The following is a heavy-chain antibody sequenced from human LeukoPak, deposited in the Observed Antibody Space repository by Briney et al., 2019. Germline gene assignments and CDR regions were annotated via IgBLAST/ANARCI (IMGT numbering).Heavy chain of an antibody. J-gene: IGHJ2*01. CDR1: GGSISSYY. V-gene: IGHV4-4*09. CDR2: IYTTGSP. Sequence: SETLSLTCTVSGGSISSYYWSWIRQPPGKGLEWIGYIYTTGSPDYNPPVKSRVTISVGTSKNQLSLNLSSVTAADTAVYYCARRGTIFGPESLWGRGTLVTVSS. D-gene: IGHD3-3*01. CDR3: ARRGTIFGPESL.